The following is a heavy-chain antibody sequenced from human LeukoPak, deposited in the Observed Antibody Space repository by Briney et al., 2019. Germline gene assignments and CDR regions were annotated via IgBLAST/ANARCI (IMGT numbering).Heavy chain of an antibody. CDR1: GFPFSSYA. CDR3: ARGSDSSGYYPY. J-gene: IGHJ4*02. Sequence: GRSLRLSCAASGFPFSSYAMHWVRQAPGKGLEWVAVISYDGSNKYYADSVKGRFTISRDNSKNTLYLQMNSLRAEDTAVYYCARGSDSSGYYPYWGQGTLVTVSS. CDR2: ISYDGSNK. V-gene: IGHV3-30*04. D-gene: IGHD3-22*01.